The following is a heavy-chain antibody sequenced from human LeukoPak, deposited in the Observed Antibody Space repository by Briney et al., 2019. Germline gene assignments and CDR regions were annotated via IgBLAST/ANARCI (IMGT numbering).Heavy chain of an antibody. CDR1: GFTFDDYA. J-gene: IGHJ3*02. V-gene: IGHV3-9*01. Sequence: PGRSLRLSCAASGFTFDDYAMHWVRQAPGKGLEWVSGISWNSGSIGYADSVKGRFTISRDNAKNSLYLQMNSLRAEDTALYYCAKDSHVLLWFGELLGVFDIWGQGTMVTVSS. CDR3: AKDSHVLLWFGELLGVFDI. D-gene: IGHD3-10*01. CDR2: ISWNSGSI.